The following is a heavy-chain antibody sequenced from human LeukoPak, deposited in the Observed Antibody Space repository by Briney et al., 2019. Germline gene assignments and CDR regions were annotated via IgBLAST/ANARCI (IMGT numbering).Heavy chain of an antibody. V-gene: IGHV6-1*01. Sequence: SQTLSLTCAISGDSFSSNSAGWSWIRQSPSRGLEWLGRTYYRSKWYYDYAASVKGRITINPDTSKNQFSLQLNSVTPEDTAVYYCARGGGAIATWGQGTLVTVSS. CDR3: ARGGGAIAT. J-gene: IGHJ5*02. CDR1: GDSFSSNSAG. D-gene: IGHD3-16*01. CDR2: TYYRSKWYY.